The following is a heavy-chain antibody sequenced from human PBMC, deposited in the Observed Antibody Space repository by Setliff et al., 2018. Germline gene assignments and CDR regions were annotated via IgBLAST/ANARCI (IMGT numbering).Heavy chain of an antibody. V-gene: IGHV3-7*01. J-gene: IGHJ4*02. D-gene: IGHD7-27*01. CDR3: IDGRNRAWGVY. CDR2: VNPDGSGK. Sequence: GGSLRLSCVASGFAISSCWMSWVRQAPGKGPEWVANVNPDGSGKYYVDSVKGRFTISRDNAKNSLYLQMDSLRVEDTAVYYCIDGRNRAWGVYWGQGTLVTVSS. CDR1: GFAISSCW.